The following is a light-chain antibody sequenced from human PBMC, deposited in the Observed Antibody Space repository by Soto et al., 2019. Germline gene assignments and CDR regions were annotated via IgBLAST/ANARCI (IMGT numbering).Light chain of an antibody. CDR2: DTS. CDR1: TGAVTSGHY. J-gene: IGLJ2*01. Sequence: QTVVTREPSLTVSPGGTVTLTCGSSTGAVTSGHYPYWFQQKPGQAPRTLIYDTSNKHSWTPARFSGSLLGGKAALTLSGAQPEDEAEYYCLLSYSGARLVFGGGTQLTVL. CDR3: LLSYSGARLV. V-gene: IGLV7-46*01.